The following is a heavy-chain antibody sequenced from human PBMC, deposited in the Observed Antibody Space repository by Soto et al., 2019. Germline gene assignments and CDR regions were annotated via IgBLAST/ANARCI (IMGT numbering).Heavy chain of an antibody. CDR1: GASISSTNW. CDR3: ATRTSGYWNYGMDV. CDR2: IYHSGST. D-gene: IGHD2-8*02. Sequence: SETLSLTCAVSGASISSTNWWSWVRQPPGKGLEWIGEIYHSGSTYYNPSLKSRVTISVDTSKNQFSLKLSSVTAADTAVYYCATRTSGYWNYGMDVWGQGTTVTVSS. V-gene: IGHV4-4*02. J-gene: IGHJ6*02.